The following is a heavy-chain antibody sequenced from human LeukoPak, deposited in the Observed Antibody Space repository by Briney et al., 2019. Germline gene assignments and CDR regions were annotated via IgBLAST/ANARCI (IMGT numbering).Heavy chain of an antibody. CDR1: GFTFSSYG. V-gene: IGHV3-33*06. D-gene: IGHD1-14*01. CDR2: IWYDGSNK. Sequence: PGGSLRLSCAASGFTFSSYGMHWVRQAPGKGLEWVAVIWYDGSNKYYADSVKGRFTISRDNSKNTLYLQMNSLRAEDTAVYYCAKVGSDDHEAFDIWGQGTMVTVSS. J-gene: IGHJ3*02. CDR3: AKVGSDDHEAFDI.